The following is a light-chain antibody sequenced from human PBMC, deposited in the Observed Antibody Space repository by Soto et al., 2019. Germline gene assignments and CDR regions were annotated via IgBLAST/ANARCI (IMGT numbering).Light chain of an antibody. CDR1: QSISDT. CDR3: QQYNNWPWT. CDR2: GAS. Sequence: EIVMTQSPATLSVSPGGRATLSCRASQSISDTLAWYQQKPGQAPRLLIHGASTRATGFPAGFSGSGSGSDFTRTISSLQSEDFAVYYCQQYNNWPWTFGQGTKVEIK. V-gene: IGKV3-15*01. J-gene: IGKJ1*01.